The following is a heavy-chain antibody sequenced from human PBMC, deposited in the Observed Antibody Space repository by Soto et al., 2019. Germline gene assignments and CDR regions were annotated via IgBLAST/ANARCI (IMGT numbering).Heavy chain of an antibody. CDR2: ICSSIIAI. CDR3: AIYYYGAGSPMLDAFDI. Sequence: LRLPSADSEFSFRSYSINWGRQAPGKKKELFSYICSSIIAIYYAVSVKGRFTISRDNAKNSLYLQMNSLRAEDTAVYYCAIYYYGAGSPMLDAFDIWVQGTTVTVS. J-gene: IGHJ3*02. V-gene: IGHV3-48*01. CDR1: EFSFRSYS. D-gene: IGHD3-10*01.